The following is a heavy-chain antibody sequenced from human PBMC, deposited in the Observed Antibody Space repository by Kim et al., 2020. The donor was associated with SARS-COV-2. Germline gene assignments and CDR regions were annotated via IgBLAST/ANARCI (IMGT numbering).Heavy chain of an antibody. CDR1: GESFSDYY. D-gene: IGHD2-2*01. CDR2: INHSGST. J-gene: IGHJ6*03. CDR3: ARGRVGVVPAPILGLGPFWKYYYMDG. V-gene: IGHV4-34*01. Sequence: SETLSLTCAVFGESFSDYYWTWVRRPPGKGLEWIGEINHSGSTNYNPSLKSRVTISSDTSKNQFSLKVTSLTAADTAVYYCARGRVGVVPAPILGLGPFWKYYYMDGWGRGAPVTVSS.